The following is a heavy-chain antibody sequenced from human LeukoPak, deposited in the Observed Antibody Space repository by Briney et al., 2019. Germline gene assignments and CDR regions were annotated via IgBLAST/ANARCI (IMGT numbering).Heavy chain of an antibody. V-gene: IGHV1-2*02. Sequence: ASVEVSCKASGYTFSYYYIHWVRQAPGQGLEWMGWINPNSGGTKFAQRFQGRVTMTRYTSISTAYMELSRLKSDDTAVYYCARDPDSSGYYYVFEYWGQGTLVTVSS. D-gene: IGHD3-22*01. CDR1: GYTFSYYY. CDR3: ARDPDSSGYYYVFEY. J-gene: IGHJ4*02. CDR2: INPNSGGT.